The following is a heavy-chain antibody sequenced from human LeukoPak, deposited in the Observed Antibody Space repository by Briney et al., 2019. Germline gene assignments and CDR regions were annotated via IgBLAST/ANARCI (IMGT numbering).Heavy chain of an antibody. V-gene: IGHV4-34*01. CDR3: ARVKNDPPRFWGSSGPHDY. CDR2: INHSGST. J-gene: IGHJ4*02. CDR1: GGSFSGYY. Sequence: SETLSLTCAVYGGSFSGYYWSWIRQPPGKGLEWIGEINHSGSTNYNPSLKSRVTISVDTSKNQFSLKLSSVPAADTAVYYCARVKNDPPRFWGSSGPHDYWGQEPLVTVSS. D-gene: IGHD3-22*01.